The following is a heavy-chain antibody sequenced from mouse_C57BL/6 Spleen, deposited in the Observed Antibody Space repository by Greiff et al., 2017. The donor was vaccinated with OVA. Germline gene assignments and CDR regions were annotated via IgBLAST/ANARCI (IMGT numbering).Heavy chain of an antibody. Sequence: EVQLQQSGPGLVKPSQSLSLTCSVTGYSITSGYYWNWIRQFPGNKLEWMGYISYDGSNNYNPSLKNRISITRDTSKNQFFLKLNSVTTEDTATYYCARDGYDEYYAMDYWGQGTAVTVSS. J-gene: IGHJ4*01. CDR3: ARDGYDEYYAMDY. D-gene: IGHD2-2*01. CDR2: ISYDGSN. CDR1: GYSITSGYY. V-gene: IGHV3-6*01.